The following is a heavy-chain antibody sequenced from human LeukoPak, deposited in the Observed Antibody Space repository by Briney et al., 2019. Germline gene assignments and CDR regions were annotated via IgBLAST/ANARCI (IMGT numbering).Heavy chain of an antibody. V-gene: IGHV4-34*03. CDR1: GGSFSGYY. J-gene: IGHJ3*02. CDR2: INHSGST. CDR3: TDAFDI. Sequence: PSETLSLTCAVYGGSFSGYYWSWIRQPPGKGLEWIGEINHSGSTYYNPSLKSRVTISVDTSKNQFSLKLSSVTAADTAVYYCTDAFDIWGQGTMVTVSS.